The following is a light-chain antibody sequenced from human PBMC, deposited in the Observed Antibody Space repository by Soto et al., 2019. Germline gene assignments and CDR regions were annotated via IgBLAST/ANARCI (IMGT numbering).Light chain of an antibody. Sequence: QSVLTQPLSASGTPGQRVTISCSGSTTNIGSNYVYWYQQFPGTAPKLLIYRDNQRPSGVPDRFSGSKSGTSASLAISGLRSEDEADYYCSAWDDSLSGSFVLFGGGTKLTVL. CDR3: SAWDDSLSGSFVL. CDR1: TTNIGSNY. CDR2: RDN. J-gene: IGLJ3*02. V-gene: IGLV1-47*01.